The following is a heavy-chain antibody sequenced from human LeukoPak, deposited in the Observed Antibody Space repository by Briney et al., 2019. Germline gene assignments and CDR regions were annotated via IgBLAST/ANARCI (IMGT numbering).Heavy chain of an antibody. CDR2: IYSSGST. D-gene: IGHD2-15*01. CDR1: GGSITSYY. V-gene: IGHV4-4*07. J-gene: IGHJ4*02. CDR3: ARARGRLLLVDY. Sequence: SETLSLTCTVSGGSITSYYWNWIRQPAGKGLEWIGRIYSSGSTDYNPSLKSRVTMSVDTSKNQFSLNLSSVTAADSAVYYCARARGRLLLVDYWGQGTLVTVSS.